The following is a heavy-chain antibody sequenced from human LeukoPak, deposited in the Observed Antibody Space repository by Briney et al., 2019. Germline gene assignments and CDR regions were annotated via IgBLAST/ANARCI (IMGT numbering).Heavy chain of an antibody. J-gene: IGHJ4*02. CDR2: INHSGST. D-gene: IGHD1-26*01. Sequence: SETLSLTCAVYGGSFSGYYWSWIRQPPGKGLEWIGEINHSGSTNYNPSLKSRVTISVDTSKNQFSLKLSSVTTADTAVYYCARGTSYSGSYFQLVYWGQGTLVTVPS. V-gene: IGHV4-34*01. CDR1: GGSFSGYY. CDR3: ARGTSYSGSYFQLVY.